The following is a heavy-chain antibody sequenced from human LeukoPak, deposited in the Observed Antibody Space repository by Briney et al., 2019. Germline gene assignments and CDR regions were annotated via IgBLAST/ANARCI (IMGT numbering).Heavy chain of an antibody. V-gene: IGHV1-69*05. CDR1: GGTFSSYA. CDR3: ARDHVLGSSSWYIAFDI. J-gene: IGHJ3*02. D-gene: IGHD6-13*01. CDR2: IIPIFGTA. Sequence: SVKVSCKASGGTFSSYAISWVRQAPGQGREWMGRIIPIFGTANYAQKFQGRVTITTDESTSTAYMELSSLRSEDTAVYYCARDHVLGSSSWYIAFDIWGQGTMVTVSS.